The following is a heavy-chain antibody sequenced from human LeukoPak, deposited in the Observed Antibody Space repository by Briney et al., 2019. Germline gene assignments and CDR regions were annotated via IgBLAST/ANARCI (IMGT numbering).Heavy chain of an antibody. J-gene: IGHJ3*01. V-gene: IGHV3-53*01. CDR1: GFTVSNNY. CDR3: ARFPWAHCSEC. D-gene: IGHD2-15*01. CDR2: IYSGGNT. Sequence: GGSLRLSCAASGFTVSNNYMSWVRQAPGKGLEWVSVIYSGGNTYYTDSVEGRFAISRDNSKNTVFLQMNSLRAEDTAVYYCARFPWAHCSECWGQGTMVTASS.